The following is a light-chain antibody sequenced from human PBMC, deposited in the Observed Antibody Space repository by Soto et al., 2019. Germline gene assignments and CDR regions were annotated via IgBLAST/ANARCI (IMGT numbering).Light chain of an antibody. J-gene: IGKJ5*01. Sequence: EIVWTQSPGTLSLSPGASATLSCRASPSVTSNYLAWYQQKPGQAPRLLINAASSRATGIPDRFSGCGSGTEFTLTISRLQPEDFAVYYCQQYGTSPITFGLGTRLEIK. CDR1: PSVTSNY. CDR2: AAS. CDR3: QQYGTSPIT. V-gene: IGKV3-20*01.